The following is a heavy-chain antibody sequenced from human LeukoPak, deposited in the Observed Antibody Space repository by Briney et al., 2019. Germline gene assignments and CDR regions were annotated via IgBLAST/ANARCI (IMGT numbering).Heavy chain of an antibody. Sequence: GGSLRLSCAASGFTFSSYAMSWVRQAPGKGLEWVSAISGSGGSTYYADSVKGRFAISRDNSKNTLYLQMNSLRAEDTAVYYCAKVRYYGSGRYFDYWGQGTLVTVSS. CDR3: AKVRYYGSGRYFDY. D-gene: IGHD3-10*01. CDR2: ISGSGGST. J-gene: IGHJ4*02. V-gene: IGHV3-23*01. CDR1: GFTFSSYA.